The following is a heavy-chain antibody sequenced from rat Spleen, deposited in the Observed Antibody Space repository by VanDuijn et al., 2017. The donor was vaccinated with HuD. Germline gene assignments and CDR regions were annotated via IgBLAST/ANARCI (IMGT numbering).Heavy chain of an antibody. CDR2: ISYDGSST. D-gene: IGHD1-1*01. CDR1: GFTFSNYG. J-gene: IGHJ2*01. CDR3: ARHRLLHLDY. Sequence: EVQLVESDGGLVQPGRSLKLSCAASGFTFSNYGMAWVRQAPTKGLEWVATISYDGSSTYYRDSVKGRFTISRDNAKSTLYLQMDSLRSEDTATYYCARHRLLHLDYWGQGVMVTVSS. V-gene: IGHV5-29*01.